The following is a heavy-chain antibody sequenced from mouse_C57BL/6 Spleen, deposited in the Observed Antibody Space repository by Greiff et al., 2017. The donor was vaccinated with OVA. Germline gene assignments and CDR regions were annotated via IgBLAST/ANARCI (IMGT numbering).Heavy chain of an antibody. D-gene: IGHD1-3*01. Sequence: EVKLVESGPELVKPGASVKIPCKASGYTFTDYNMDWVKQSHGKSLEWIGDINPNNGGTIYNQKFKGKATLTVDKSSSTAYMELRSLTSEDTAVYYCAREVKGNYAMDYWGQGTSVTVSS. CDR1: GYTFTDYN. J-gene: IGHJ4*01. CDR2: INPNNGGT. CDR3: AREVKGNYAMDY. V-gene: IGHV1-18*01.